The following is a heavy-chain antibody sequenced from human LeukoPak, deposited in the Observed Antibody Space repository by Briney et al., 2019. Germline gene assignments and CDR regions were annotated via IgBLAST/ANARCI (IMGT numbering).Heavy chain of an antibody. CDR1: GGYISDYY. D-gene: IGHD6-13*01. Sequence: SETLSLTCTVFGGYISDYYWTWIRQSAGKGLEWIGRVQISENNNYNPSLRSRVTLSLDTSKNQFSLKLTSVTAADTAIYYCARESVAAGTRWFDYWGQGTLVTVSS. CDR2: VQISENN. J-gene: IGHJ4*02. V-gene: IGHV4-4*07. CDR3: ARESVAAGTRWFDY.